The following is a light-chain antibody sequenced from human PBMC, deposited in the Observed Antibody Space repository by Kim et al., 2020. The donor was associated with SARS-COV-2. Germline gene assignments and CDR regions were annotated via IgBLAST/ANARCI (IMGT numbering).Light chain of an antibody. Sequence: SSELTQDPVVSVALGQTVRITCQGDSLRTYYASWYQQKPGQAPILVIYGKNTRPSGIPDRFSGSSSGNTASLTVTGAQAVDEADYYCNSRDNSGDHVVFGGGTQLTVL. V-gene: IGLV3-19*01. CDR1: SLRTYY. J-gene: IGLJ2*01. CDR3: NSRDNSGDHVV. CDR2: GKN.